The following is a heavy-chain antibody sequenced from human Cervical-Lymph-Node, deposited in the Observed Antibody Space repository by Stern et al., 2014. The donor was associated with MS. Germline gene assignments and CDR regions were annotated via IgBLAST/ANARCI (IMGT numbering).Heavy chain of an antibody. D-gene: IGHD3-10*01. Sequence: EVQLEESGGGLVQPGGSLRLSCAPSGFTFSNYAMSWIRQAPGKGLEWHSSISVRGGKTFYASSAKGRFTIFRDNSKNTLEMQMNSLRAEDSALYYCTKGFTVTGTGYGVDVWGQGTTVTVSS. V-gene: IGHV3-23*04. CDR2: ISVRGGKT. CDR1: GFTFSNYA. CDR3: TKGFTVTGTGYGVDV. J-gene: IGHJ6*02.